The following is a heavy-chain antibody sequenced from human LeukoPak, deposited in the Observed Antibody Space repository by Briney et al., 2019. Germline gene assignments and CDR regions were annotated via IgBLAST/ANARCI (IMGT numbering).Heavy chain of an antibody. CDR1: GGSISSGSYY. V-gene: IGHV4-61*10. CDR2: IYYSGST. J-gene: IGHJ5*02. CDR3: ARGGNYWPQWWFDP. D-gene: IGHD1-26*01. Sequence: SETLSLTCTVAGGSISSGSYYWSWIRQPAGKGLEWIGYIYYSGSTHYNPSLKSRVTISVDSSKNQFSLELNSVTPADTAVYYCARGGNYWPQWWFDPWGRGTLVSVSS.